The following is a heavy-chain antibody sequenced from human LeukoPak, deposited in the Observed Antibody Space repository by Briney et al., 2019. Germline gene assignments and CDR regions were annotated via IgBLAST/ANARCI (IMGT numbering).Heavy chain of an antibody. CDR3: PTRDYYDSSGYYPPVPSIDY. Sequence: GGSLRLSCAASGFTFSSYAMSWVRQAPGKGLEWVSAISGSGGSTYYADSVKGRFTISRDNSKNTLYLQMNSLRAEDTAVYYCPTRDYYDSSGYYPPVPSIDYWGQGTLVTVSS. V-gene: IGHV3-23*01. J-gene: IGHJ4*02. CDR1: GFTFSSYA. CDR2: ISGSGGST. D-gene: IGHD3-22*01.